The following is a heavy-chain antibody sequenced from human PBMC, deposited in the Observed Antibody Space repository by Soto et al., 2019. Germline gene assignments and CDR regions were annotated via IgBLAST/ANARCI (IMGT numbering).Heavy chain of an antibody. V-gene: IGHV3-48*04. CDR3: AVGIAVARGYFDL. J-gene: IGHJ2*01. Sequence: EVQLVESGGGLVQPGGSLRLSCAASGFRLSSYSMNWVRQAPGKGPEWVSYIDHSSSSVRYVDSVEGRFTISRDNAKDSLSLQMNSLRVEDTAMYYCAVGIAVARGYFDLWGRGTLVTVSS. CDR2: IDHSSSSV. D-gene: IGHD6-19*01. CDR1: GFRLSSYS.